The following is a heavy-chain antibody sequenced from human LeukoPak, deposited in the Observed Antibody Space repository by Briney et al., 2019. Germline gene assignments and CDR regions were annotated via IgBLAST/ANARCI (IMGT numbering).Heavy chain of an antibody. CDR2: IYYSGST. Sequence: SETLSLTCTVSGGSISSYYWSWIRQPPGKGLEWIGYIYYSGSTNYNPSLKSRVTISVDTSKNQFSLKLSSVTAADTAVYYCARDRVGCSSTSCYSWFDPWGQGTLVTVSS. D-gene: IGHD2-2*01. CDR1: GGSISSYY. CDR3: ARDRVGCSSTSCYSWFDP. J-gene: IGHJ5*02. V-gene: IGHV4-59*01.